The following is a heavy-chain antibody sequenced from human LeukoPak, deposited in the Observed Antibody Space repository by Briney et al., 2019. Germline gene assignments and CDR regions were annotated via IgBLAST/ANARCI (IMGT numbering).Heavy chain of an antibody. J-gene: IGHJ3*02. CDR2: INHSGST. V-gene: IGHV4-34*01. Sequence: PSETLSLTCAVYGGSFSGYYWSWIRQPPGKGLEWIGEINHSGSTNYNPSLKSRVTISVDTSKNQFSLKLSSVTAADTAVYYCARGDPDYYDSSGYTFDIWGQGTMVTVSS. D-gene: IGHD3-22*01. CDR1: GGSFSGYY. CDR3: ARGDPDYYDSSGYTFDI.